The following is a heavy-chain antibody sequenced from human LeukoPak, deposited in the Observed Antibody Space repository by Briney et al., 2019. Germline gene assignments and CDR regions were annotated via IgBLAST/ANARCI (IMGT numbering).Heavy chain of an antibody. CDR3: ARGILAAAGRIWDY. J-gene: IGHJ4*02. CDR2: IYYSGST. CDR1: GGSISSYY. D-gene: IGHD6-13*01. V-gene: IGHV4-59*01. Sequence: SETLSLTCTVSGGSISSYYWNWIRQPPGMGLEWIGYIYYSGSTNYNPSLKSRVTISVDTSKNQFSLQLNSVTAADTAVYYCARGILAAAGRIWDYWGQGTLVTVSS.